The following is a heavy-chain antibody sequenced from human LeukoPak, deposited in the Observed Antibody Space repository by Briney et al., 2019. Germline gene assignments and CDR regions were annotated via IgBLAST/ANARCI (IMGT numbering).Heavy chain of an antibody. CDR3: ARGNYDFWSGYPGPHKYFQH. Sequence: SETLSLTCTVSGGSVTNDNYFWSWTRQPPGEGLEWIAYIYYTAGSYYNPSLRSRVTISVDTSKNQFSLKLGSVTAADTAVYYCARGNYDFWSGYPGPHKYFQHWGQGTLVTVSS. D-gene: IGHD3-3*01. CDR2: IYYTAGS. CDR1: GGSVTNDNYF. V-gene: IGHV4-30-4*01. J-gene: IGHJ1*01.